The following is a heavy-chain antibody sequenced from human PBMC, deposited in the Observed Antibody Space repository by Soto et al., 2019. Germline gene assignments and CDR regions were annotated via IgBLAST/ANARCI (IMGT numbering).Heavy chain of an antibody. CDR3: TRHHYS. CDR1: GRSTSSYL. J-gene: IGHJ4*02. V-gene: IGHV4-59*08. Sequence: PTDTLSITCTVSGRSTSSYLWSWILQPPGKGLEWIGYIYYSGSTNYNPSLKSRVTISVDTSKNQFSLKLSSVTAAYSSVYYCTRHHYSWGQGTLVTVSS. CDR2: IYYSGST.